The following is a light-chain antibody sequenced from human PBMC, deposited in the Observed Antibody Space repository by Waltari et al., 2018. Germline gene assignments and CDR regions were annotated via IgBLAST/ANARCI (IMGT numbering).Light chain of an antibody. J-gene: IGKJ1*01. CDR3: QQYRSPPWT. V-gene: IGKV3-20*01. CDR2: DTS. CDR1: QSLASNS. Sequence: DIVLTQSPGTLSLSPGERATLSCRASQSLASNSLAWSHQKPGQPPRLLIYDTSSRATGIPDRFSGSGSETDFTLTISGLEPEDLAVYYCQQYRSPPWTFGQGTKVEIK.